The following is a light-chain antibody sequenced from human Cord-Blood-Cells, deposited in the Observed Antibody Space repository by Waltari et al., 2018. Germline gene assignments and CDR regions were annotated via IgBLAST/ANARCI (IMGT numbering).Light chain of an antibody. CDR1: QSVLYSSNNNNY. Sequence: DIVMTQSPYSLSVSLGERVTINCKSSQSVLYSSNNNNYLAWYQQKPGKPPKLLIYSASTWESGVPDRFSGSGSGTDFTLTISSLQAEDVAAYYCQQYYSTPYSFGQGTKLEIK. CDR2: SAS. CDR3: QQYYSTPYS. V-gene: IGKV4-1*01. J-gene: IGKJ2*03.